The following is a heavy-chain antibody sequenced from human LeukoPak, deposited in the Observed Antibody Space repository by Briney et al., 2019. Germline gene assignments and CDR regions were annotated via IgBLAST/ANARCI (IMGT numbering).Heavy chain of an antibody. J-gene: IGHJ4*02. V-gene: IGHV4-38-2*02. CDR3: ARGRYYFDY. CDR2: IYYSGST. CDR1: GYSISTGYY. Sequence: SETLSLTCTVSGYSISTGYYWGWIRQPPGKGLEWIGSIYYSGSTYYNPSLKSRVTISVDTSKNQFSLKLSSVTAADTAVYYCARGRYYFDYWGQGTLVTVSS.